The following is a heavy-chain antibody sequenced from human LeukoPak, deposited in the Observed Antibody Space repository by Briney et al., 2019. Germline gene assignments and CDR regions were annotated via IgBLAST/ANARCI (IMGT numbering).Heavy chain of an antibody. CDR1: GFPLSSYA. J-gene: IGHJ4*02. CDR3: AKQWLDY. CDR2: ISGSGGST. V-gene: IGHV3-23*01. D-gene: IGHD6-19*01. Sequence: GGSLLLSFAASGFPLSSYAMSWVRPAPGKGLEWVSAISGSGGSTYYADSVKGRFTISRDNSKNTLYLQMNSLRAEDTAVYYCAKQWLDYWGQGTLVTVSS.